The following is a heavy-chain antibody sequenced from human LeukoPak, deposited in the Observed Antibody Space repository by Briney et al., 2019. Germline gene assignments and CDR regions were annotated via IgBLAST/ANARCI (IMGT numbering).Heavy chain of an antibody. J-gene: IGHJ5*02. CDR2: IYPGDSDT. V-gene: IGHV5-51*01. D-gene: IGHD3-9*01. CDR1: GYSFTSYW. Sequence: GEALKISCKGSGYSFTSYWIGWGRQMPGKGLEWMGIIYPGDSDTRYSPSFQGQVTISADKSISTAYLQWSSLKASDTAMYYCARHGGNYDILTGKRGTNWFDPWGQGTLVTVSS. CDR3: ARHGGNYDILTGKRGTNWFDP.